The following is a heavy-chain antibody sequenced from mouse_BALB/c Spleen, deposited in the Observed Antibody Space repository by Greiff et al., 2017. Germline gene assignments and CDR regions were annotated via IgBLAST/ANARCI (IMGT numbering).Heavy chain of an antibody. CDR3: AYGSIWFAY. Sequence: QVQLKESGAELMKPGASVKISCKATGYTFSSYWIEWVKQRPGHGLEWIGEILPGSGSTNYNEKFKGKATFTADTSSNTAYMQLSSLTSEDSAVYYCAYGSIWFAYWGQGTLVTVSA. V-gene: IGHV1-9*01. J-gene: IGHJ3*01. CDR2: ILPGSGST. CDR1: GYTFSSYW. D-gene: IGHD1-1*01.